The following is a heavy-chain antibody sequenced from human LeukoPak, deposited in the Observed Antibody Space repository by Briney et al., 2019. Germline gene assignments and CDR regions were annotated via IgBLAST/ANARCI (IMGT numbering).Heavy chain of an antibody. CDR1: GSTFSTYA. Sequence: GFLRLSCAASGSTFSTYAMNWVRQAPGKGLEWVSGISGSGGSTWYADSVKGRFTISGDNSKNTLYLQMNRLRAEDTATYYCAKYRTGPPYGLDVWGQGTTVTVSS. CDR3: AKYRTGPPYGLDV. V-gene: IGHV3-23*01. D-gene: IGHD1-26*01. J-gene: IGHJ6*02. CDR2: ISGSGGST.